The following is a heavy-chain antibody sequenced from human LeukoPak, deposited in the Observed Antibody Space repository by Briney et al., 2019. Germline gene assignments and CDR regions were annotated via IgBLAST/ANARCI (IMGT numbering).Heavy chain of an antibody. Sequence: PSETLSLTCTVSGGSISSGSYYWGWIRQPPGKGLEWIGSIYYSGSTYYNPSLKSRVTISVDTSKNQFSLKLSSVTAADTAVYYCARDRPSWSGDKSIHYWGQGTLVTVSS. V-gene: IGHV4-39*07. J-gene: IGHJ4*02. CDR2: IYYSGST. CDR3: ARDRPSWSGDKSIHY. CDR1: GGSISSGSYY. D-gene: IGHD3-10*01.